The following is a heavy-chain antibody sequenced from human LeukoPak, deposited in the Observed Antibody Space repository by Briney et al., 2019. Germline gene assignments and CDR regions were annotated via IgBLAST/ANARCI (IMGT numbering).Heavy chain of an antibody. V-gene: IGHV4-39*01. CDR2: IYYSGST. CDR3: ARYSSGWSTLDY. J-gene: IGHJ4*02. D-gene: IGHD6-19*01. Sequence: SETLSLTCTVSGGSISSSSYYWGWIRQPPGKGLEWIGSIYYSGSTYYNPSLKSRVTISVDTSKNQFSLELSSVTAADTAVYYCARYSSGWSTLDYWGQGTLVTVSS. CDR1: GGSISSSSYY.